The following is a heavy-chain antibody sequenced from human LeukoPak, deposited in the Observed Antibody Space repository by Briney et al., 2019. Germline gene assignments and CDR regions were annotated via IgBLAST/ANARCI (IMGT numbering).Heavy chain of an antibody. Sequence: TSETLSLTCTVSGGSSSSSRYYWGWIRQPPGKGLEWIGSIYYSGSTYYNPSLKSRVTISVGTSKNQFSLKLSSVTAADTAVYYCARHPYQLLWLSWFDPWGQGTLVTVSS. V-gene: IGHV4-39*01. CDR3: ARHPYQLLWLSWFDP. J-gene: IGHJ5*02. CDR1: GGSSSSSRYY. D-gene: IGHD2-2*01. CDR2: IYYSGST.